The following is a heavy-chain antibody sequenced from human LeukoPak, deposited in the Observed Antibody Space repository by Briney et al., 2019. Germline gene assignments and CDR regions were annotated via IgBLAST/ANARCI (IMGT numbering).Heavy chain of an antibody. Sequence: GSSVKVSCEAFGDTISKYALSWVRQAPGQGLEWMGEIIPVFGTTNYAQKFRGRLSITADESIKTAYMELRGLRSEDTAVYFCARMEKPPTGDTEWVYPWGQGTLVTVSS. V-gene: IGHV1-69*01. D-gene: IGHD2-21*01. CDR1: GDTISKYA. CDR2: IIPVFGTT. CDR3: ARMEKPPTGDTEWVYP. J-gene: IGHJ5*02.